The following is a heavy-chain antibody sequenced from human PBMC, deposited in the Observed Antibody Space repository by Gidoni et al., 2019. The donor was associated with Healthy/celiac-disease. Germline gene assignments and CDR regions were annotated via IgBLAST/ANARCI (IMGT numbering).Heavy chain of an antibody. CDR1: DFTFSSYA. Sequence: EVQLLESGGGLVQPGGSLRLSCAASDFTFSSYAMSWVRQAPGKGLEWVSAISGSGGSTYYADSVKGRFTISRDNSKNTLYLQMNSLRAEDTAVYYCAKDSDIVATITVEGFDYWGQGTLVTVSS. V-gene: IGHV3-23*01. D-gene: IGHD5-12*01. CDR3: AKDSDIVATITVEGFDY. CDR2: ISGSGGST. J-gene: IGHJ4*02.